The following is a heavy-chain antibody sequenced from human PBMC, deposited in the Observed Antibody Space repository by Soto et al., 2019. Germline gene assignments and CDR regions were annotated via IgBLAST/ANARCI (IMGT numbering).Heavy chain of an antibody. V-gene: IGHV1-3*04. CDR1: GYSFTTYF. D-gene: IGHD6-19*01. J-gene: IGHJ5*02. CDR3: ARGGSGWYRNWFDP. CDR2: INTGNGDT. Sequence: ASVKVSCKTSGYSFTTYFMHWVRQAPGQRLEWMGWINTGNGDTKYSQQFQGRVTIARDTSASTAYMELRSLRSDDTAVYYCARGGSGWYRNWFDPWGQGTLVTVSS.